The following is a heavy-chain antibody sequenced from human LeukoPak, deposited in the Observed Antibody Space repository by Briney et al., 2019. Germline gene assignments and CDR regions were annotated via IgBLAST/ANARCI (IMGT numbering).Heavy chain of an antibody. Sequence: GGSLRLSCAASGFTLSRFWMSWVRQAPGKGLEWVASIDQDERTIRYADSVKGRFTISRDNSKSTLHLQMNSLRAEDTAVYYCAKVRWDNSGWYYLDTWGQGTLFTVSS. V-gene: IGHV3-7*01. CDR3: AKVRWDNSGWYYLDT. D-gene: IGHD6-19*01. J-gene: IGHJ4*02. CDR1: GFTLSRFW. CDR2: IDQDERTI.